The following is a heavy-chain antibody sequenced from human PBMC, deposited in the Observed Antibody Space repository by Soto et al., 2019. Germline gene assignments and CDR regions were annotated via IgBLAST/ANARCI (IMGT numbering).Heavy chain of an antibody. CDR2: INPNSGGT. J-gene: IGHJ4*02. CDR1: GYTFTGYY. V-gene: IGHV1-2*04. CDR3: ARVSTEVYYDSSGYYDY. Sequence: ASVKVSCKASGYTFTGYYMHWVRQAPGQGLEWKGWINPNSGGTNYAQKFQGWVTMTRDTSISTAYMELSRLRSDDTAVYYCARVSTEVYYDSSGYYDYWGQGTLVTVSS. D-gene: IGHD3-22*01.